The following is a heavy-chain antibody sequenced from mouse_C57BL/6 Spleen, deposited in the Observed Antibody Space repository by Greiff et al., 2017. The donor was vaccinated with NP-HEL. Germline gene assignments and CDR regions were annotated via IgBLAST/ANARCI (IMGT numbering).Heavy chain of an antibody. D-gene: IGHD2-5*01. CDR3: ATYYSNYKAWFAY. V-gene: IGHV3-6*01. Sequence: ESGPGLVKPSQSLSLTCSVTGYSITSGYYWNWIRQFPGNKLEWMGYISYDGSNNYNPSLKNRISITRDTSKKQFFLKLNSVTTEDTATYYCATYYSNYKAWFAYWGQGTLVTVSA. J-gene: IGHJ3*01. CDR2: ISYDGSN. CDR1: GYSITSGYY.